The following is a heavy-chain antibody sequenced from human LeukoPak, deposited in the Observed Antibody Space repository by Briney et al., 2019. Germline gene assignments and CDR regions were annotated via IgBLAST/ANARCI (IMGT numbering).Heavy chain of an antibody. CDR2: IYHSGST. V-gene: IGHV4-38-2*02. Sequence: SETLSLTCTVSGYSISSGYYWGWIRQPPGKGLGWIGSIYHSGSTYYNPSLKSRVTISVDTSKNQFSLKPSSVTAADTAVYYCARVLTIFGVAIYYFDYWGQGTLVTVSS. J-gene: IGHJ4*02. CDR3: ARVLTIFGVAIYYFDY. D-gene: IGHD3-3*01. CDR1: GYSISSGYY.